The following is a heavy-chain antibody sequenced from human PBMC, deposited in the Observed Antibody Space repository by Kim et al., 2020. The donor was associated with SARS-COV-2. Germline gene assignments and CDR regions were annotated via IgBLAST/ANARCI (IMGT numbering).Heavy chain of an antibody. CDR2: LYPSGAP. D-gene: IGHD3-16*01. CDR3: ARAEGVSWGFGY. J-gene: IGHJ4*02. V-gene: IGHV4-4*07. Sequence: SETLSLTCTVSGAFMSSYYWTWIRQPAGKGLEWIGTLYPSGAPHYNPSLKSRVTMSVDTSKNQFSLKLTSVTAADTAGYFCARAEGVSWGFGYWGQGTLV. CDR1: GAFMSSYY.